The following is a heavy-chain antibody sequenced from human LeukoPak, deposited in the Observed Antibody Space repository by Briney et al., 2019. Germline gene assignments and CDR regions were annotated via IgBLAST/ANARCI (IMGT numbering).Heavy chain of an antibody. CDR1: GGSISSYY. V-gene: IGHV4-4*07. Sequence: SETLSLTCTVSGGSISSYYWSWIRQPAGKGLEWIGRIYTSGSTNYNPSLKSRVTMSVDTSKNQFSLKLSSVTAADTAVYYCARSSPVRVGYYFDYWGQGTLVTVSS. CDR2: IYTSGST. J-gene: IGHJ4*02. D-gene: IGHD3-10*01. CDR3: ARSSPVRVGYYFDY.